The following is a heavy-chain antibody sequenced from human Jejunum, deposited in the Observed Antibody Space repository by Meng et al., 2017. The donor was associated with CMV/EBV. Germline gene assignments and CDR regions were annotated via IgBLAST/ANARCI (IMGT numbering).Heavy chain of an antibody. J-gene: IGHJ4*02. CDR1: GGSINNYY. V-gene: IGHV4-4*07. CDR2: IYTSGST. D-gene: IGHD6-19*01. CDR3: ARGYSSDWYDY. Sequence: QVQLPESGPGLVKPSETLSLICTVSGGSINNYYWNWIRQSAGKGLEWIGHIYTSGSTNYNPSLQSRVTMSVDTSKNQFSLKLTSVTAADTAVYYCARGYSSDWYDYWGQGALVTVSS.